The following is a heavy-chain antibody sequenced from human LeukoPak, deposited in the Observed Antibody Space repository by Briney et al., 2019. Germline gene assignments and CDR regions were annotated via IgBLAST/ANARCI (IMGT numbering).Heavy chain of an antibody. CDR3: TTRTIDVAGPIDAFAI. D-gene: IGHD3-9*01. V-gene: IGHV4-4*02. CDR1: SGSISSGYW. Sequence: SGTLFLTCSVSSGSISSGYWWTWVRQPPGKGLEWVGEIYYSGSANYNPSLKSRVIISADKSKNQFSLRLTSVTAADTAVYYCTTRTIDVAGPIDAFAIWGQGTTVTVSS. CDR2: IYYSGSA. J-gene: IGHJ3*02.